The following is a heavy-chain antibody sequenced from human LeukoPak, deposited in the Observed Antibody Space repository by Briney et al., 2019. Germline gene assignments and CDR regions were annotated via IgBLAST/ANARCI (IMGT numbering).Heavy chain of an antibody. CDR3: AREWLPPSLYYYYGMDV. Sequence: GGSLRLSCAASGFTFSSYAMSWVRQAPGKGLEWVAVIWYDGSNKYYADSVKGRFTISRDNSKNTLYLQMNSLRAEDTAVYYCAREWLPPSLYYYYGMDVWGQGTTVTVSS. V-gene: IGHV3-33*08. D-gene: IGHD5-12*01. J-gene: IGHJ6*02. CDR2: IWYDGSNK. CDR1: GFTFSSYA.